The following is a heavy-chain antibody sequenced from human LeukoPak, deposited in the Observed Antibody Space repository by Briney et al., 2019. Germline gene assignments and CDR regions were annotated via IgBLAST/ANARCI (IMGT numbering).Heavy chain of an antibody. Sequence: SETLSLTCTVSGGSISSYYWSWIRQPPGKGLEWIGYIYYSGSTNYNPSLKSRVTISVDTSKNQFSLKLTSVTAADAAVYYCARPMGSGWYPFDYWGQGTLVTVSS. V-gene: IGHV4-59*08. CDR3: ARPMGSGWYPFDY. CDR2: IYYSGST. D-gene: IGHD6-19*01. CDR1: GGSISSYY. J-gene: IGHJ4*02.